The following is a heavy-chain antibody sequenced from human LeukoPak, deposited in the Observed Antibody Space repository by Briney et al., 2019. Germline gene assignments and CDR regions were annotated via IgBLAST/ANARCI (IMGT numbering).Heavy chain of an antibody. CDR2: ISSSSSYI. CDR1: GFTFSSYS. J-gene: IGHJ4*02. Sequence: PGGSLRLSCAASGFTFSSYSMNWVRQAPGKGLEWVSSISSSSSYIYYADSVKGRFTISRDNAKNSLYLQMNSLRAEDTAVYYCAREGGSYRPLDYSGQGTLVTVSS. D-gene: IGHD3-16*02. V-gene: IGHV3-21*01. CDR3: AREGGSYRPLDY.